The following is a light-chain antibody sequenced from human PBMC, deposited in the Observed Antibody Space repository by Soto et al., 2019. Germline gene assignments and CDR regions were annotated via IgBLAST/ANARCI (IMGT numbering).Light chain of an antibody. CDR3: QQYGSSPT. J-gene: IGKJ1*01. CDR2: GAS. Sequence: EIVLTQSPGTLSLSPGERATLSCRASQSVRSNYLAWYQQKPGQAPRLLIYGASSRATGIPDRFSGSGSGTDFTLTISRLQPEDFVVYFCQQYGSSPTFGQGTKVQVK. CDR1: QSVRSNY. V-gene: IGKV3-20*01.